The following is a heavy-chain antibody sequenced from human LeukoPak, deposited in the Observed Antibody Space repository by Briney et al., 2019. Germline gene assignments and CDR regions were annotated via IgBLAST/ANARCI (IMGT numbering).Heavy chain of an antibody. Sequence: SETLSLTCTVSGASISSTNNFWGWIRQTPGKGLEWIATIYYSVSTYYNPSLKSRVTISVDKSKNQFSLKLSSVTAADTAVYYCARLSVDNWFDPWGQGTLVTVSS. CDR3: ARLSVDNWFDP. J-gene: IGHJ5*02. CDR1: GASISSTNNF. V-gene: IGHV4-39*07. CDR2: IYYSVST.